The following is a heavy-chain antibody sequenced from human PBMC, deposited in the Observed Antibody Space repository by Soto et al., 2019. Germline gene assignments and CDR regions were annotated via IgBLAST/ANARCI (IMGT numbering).Heavy chain of an antibody. CDR2: MNEDGGTT. V-gene: IGHV3-74*02. Sequence: EVRLVESGGGLVRPGGSLRLSCAASGFTFSSYWKHWVRQAPGKGLVWVSRMNEDGGTTDYADSVKGRFTISRDNAKNTLYLQMNSLRVEDTAVYYCASDLSGRADVWGQGTTVTVSS. J-gene: IGHJ6*02. D-gene: IGHD3-10*01. CDR1: GFTFSSYW. CDR3: ASDLSGRADV.